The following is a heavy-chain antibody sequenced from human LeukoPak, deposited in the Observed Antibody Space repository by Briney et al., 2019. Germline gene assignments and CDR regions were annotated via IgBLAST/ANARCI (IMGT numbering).Heavy chain of an antibody. Sequence: SETLSLTCTVSGGSISSGSYYWSWIRQPAGKGLEWIGRIYTSGSTNYNPSLKSRVTISVDTSKNQFSLKLSSVTAADTAVYYCAGGGYSYGYPPWFDPWGQGTLVTVSS. CDR3: AGGGYSYGYPPWFDP. J-gene: IGHJ5*02. CDR1: GGSISSGSYY. D-gene: IGHD5-18*01. V-gene: IGHV4-61*02. CDR2: IYTSGST.